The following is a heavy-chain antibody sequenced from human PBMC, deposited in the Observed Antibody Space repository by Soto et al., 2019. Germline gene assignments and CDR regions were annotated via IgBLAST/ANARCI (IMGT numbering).Heavy chain of an antibody. D-gene: IGHD2-15*01. CDR1: GYTFTGYY. J-gene: IGHJ4*02. V-gene: IGHV1-2*04. CDR3: ARAGSYCSGGSCYSGIYYFDY. Sequence: QVQLVQSGAEVKKPGASVKVSCKASGYTFTGYYMHWVRQAPGQGLEGMGGINPNSGGTNYAQKFQGWVTMNRDTSISTAYMELSRLRSDDTAVYYCARAGSYCSGGSCYSGIYYFDYWGQGTLVTVSS. CDR2: INPNSGGT.